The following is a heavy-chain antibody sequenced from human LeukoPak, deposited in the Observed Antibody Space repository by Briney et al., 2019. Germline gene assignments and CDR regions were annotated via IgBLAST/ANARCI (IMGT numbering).Heavy chain of an antibody. V-gene: IGHV3-23*01. J-gene: IGHJ4*02. D-gene: IGHD6-13*01. CDR3: AKKMVVAAGTRFDY. CDR1: GFTFSSYA. Sequence: GGSLRLSCAASGFTFSSYAMNWVRQAPGKGLEWVSSIGASGGSTYYADSVKGRFTISRDNSKNTLYLQMNSLRAEDTAVYYCAKKMVVAAGTRFDYWGQGTLVTVSS. CDR2: IGASGGST.